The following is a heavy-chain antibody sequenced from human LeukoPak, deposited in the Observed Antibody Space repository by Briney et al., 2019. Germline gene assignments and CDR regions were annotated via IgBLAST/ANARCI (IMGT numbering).Heavy chain of an antibody. CDR3: ARARGGYGDYGNWFDP. J-gene: IGHJ5*02. V-gene: IGHV4-59*01. CDR1: GGSFSGYY. D-gene: IGHD4-17*01. Sequence: SETLSLTCAVYGGSFSGYYWTWLRQPPGKGLEWIGFVFYTGSTNYNPSLKSRVTFSLDTSNSQFSLKLTSVTPADTAVYYCARARGGYGDYGNWFDPWGPGTLVVVSS. CDR2: VFYTGST.